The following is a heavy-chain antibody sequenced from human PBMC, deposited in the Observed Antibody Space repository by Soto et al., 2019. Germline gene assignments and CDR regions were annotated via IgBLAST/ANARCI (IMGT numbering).Heavy chain of an antibody. J-gene: IGHJ6*02. Sequence: GGSLKLSCAASGLPLSTYGMTWARRAQGKGLEWVSAITGAGGKTSYEDSVKGRLTSSRDNSKNMLYLQMNSLRVEDTAVYKFARIRGYWYGLEVWGQGTTVTV. CDR3: ARIRGYWYGLEV. CDR2: ITGAGGKT. V-gene: IGHV3-23*01. CDR1: GLPLSTYG.